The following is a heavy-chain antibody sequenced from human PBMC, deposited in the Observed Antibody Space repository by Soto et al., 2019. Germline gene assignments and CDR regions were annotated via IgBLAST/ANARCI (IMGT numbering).Heavy chain of an antibody. CDR1: GDSVFSNGIA. D-gene: IGHD6-13*01. CDR3: ARGRSSILDF. Sequence: PSQTLSLTCDISGDSVFSNGIAWNWIRQSPSRGLEWLGRTYYKSRWYNDYAVSVKSRLIVNLDTSKNQFSLRLNSVTAEDTAVYYCARGRSSILDFWGQGTLVPVSS. CDR2: TYYKSRWYN. V-gene: IGHV6-1*01. J-gene: IGHJ4*02.